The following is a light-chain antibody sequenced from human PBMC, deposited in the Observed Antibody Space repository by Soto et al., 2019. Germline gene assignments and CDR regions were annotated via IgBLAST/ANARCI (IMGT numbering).Light chain of an antibody. J-gene: IGKJ1*01. CDR1: HSISSY. CDR3: QQINSYPWT. Sequence: DIPITQSPSPLTASVGDRVTITCRASHSISSYLNWYQQKAGKAPTLLIYGASSLQSGVPSRFSGSGSGTEFTLSISSLQPDDVATYYCQQINSYPWTFGQGAKV. CDR2: GAS. V-gene: IGKV1-5*01.